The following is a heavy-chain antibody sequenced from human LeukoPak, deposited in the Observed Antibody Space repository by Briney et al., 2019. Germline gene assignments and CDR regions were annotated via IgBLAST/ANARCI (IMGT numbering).Heavy chain of an antibody. V-gene: IGHV1-69*13. CDR2: IIPIFGTA. D-gene: IGHD4-17*01. Sequence: ASVKVSCKASGFTFTSHDYNWVRQATGQGLEWMGGIIPIFGTANYAQKFQGRVTITADESTSTAYMELSSLRSEDTAVYYCARHPKPTVTTSRWFDPWGQGTLVTVSS. CDR1: GFTFTSHD. CDR3: ARHPKPTVTTSRWFDP. J-gene: IGHJ5*02.